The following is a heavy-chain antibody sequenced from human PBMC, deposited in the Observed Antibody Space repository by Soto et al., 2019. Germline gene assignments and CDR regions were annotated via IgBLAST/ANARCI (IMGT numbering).Heavy chain of an antibody. CDR3: ARGEDYFDF. J-gene: IGHJ4*02. V-gene: IGHV3-66*01. CDR1: GFTVTSAY. CDR2: LYRDGSP. Sequence: EVQLVDSGGGLVQPGGSLRLSCAASGFTVTSAYMNWVRQAPGKGLEWVSLLYRDGSPYHADSVKGRFSISRDSSKNSLYLEMNNLRAEDTAVYYCARGEDYFDFLGQGSLVTVSS.